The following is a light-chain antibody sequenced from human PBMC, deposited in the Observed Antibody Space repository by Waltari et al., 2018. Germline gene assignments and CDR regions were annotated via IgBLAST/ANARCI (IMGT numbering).Light chain of an antibody. V-gene: IGLV3-1*01. CDR2: QDT. CDR3: QAWDSRGV. Sequence: SSELTPPPSVAVSPGQRANITCSGDKLGDRYVSWYQQKPGQSPILIIYQDTKRPSGIPERFSGSNSGNTATLTIGGTQTMDEADYYCQAWDSRGVFGGGTKLTVL. J-gene: IGLJ3*02. CDR1: KLGDRY.